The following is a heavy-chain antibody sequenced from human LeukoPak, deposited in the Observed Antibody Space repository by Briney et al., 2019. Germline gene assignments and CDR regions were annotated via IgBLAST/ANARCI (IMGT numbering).Heavy chain of an antibody. J-gene: IGHJ4*02. Sequence: GGSLRLSCAASGFTFSSYGMHWVRQAPGKGLEWVAVISYDGSNKYYADSVKGRFTISRDNSKNTLYLQMNSLRAEDTAVYYCAKSQRRDGYNPLDYWGQGTLVTVSS. CDR2: ISYDGSNK. D-gene: IGHD5-24*01. CDR1: GFTFSSYG. CDR3: AKSQRRDGYNPLDY. V-gene: IGHV3-30*18.